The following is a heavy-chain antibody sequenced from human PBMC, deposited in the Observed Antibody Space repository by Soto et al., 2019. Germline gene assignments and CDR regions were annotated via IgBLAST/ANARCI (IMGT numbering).Heavy chain of an antibody. Sequence: QVQLVESGGGVVQPGRSLRLSCAVSGFTFSNYVIHWVRQAPGKGLEWVALISHDGSNKHYADSVKGRFTISRDNSKNTLDLQMDSLGVEDTAVYYCGREEYGSVRAGLCDHWGQGTLDTVSS. CDR3: GREEYGSVRAGLCDH. J-gene: IGHJ4*02. D-gene: IGHD6-19*01. CDR1: GFTFSNYV. V-gene: IGHV3-30*04. CDR2: ISHDGSNK.